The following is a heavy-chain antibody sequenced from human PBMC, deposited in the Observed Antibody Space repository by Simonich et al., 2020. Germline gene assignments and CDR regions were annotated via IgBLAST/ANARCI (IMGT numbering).Heavy chain of an antibody. V-gene: IGHV1-2*02. CDR3: ARVRFEAFDI. J-gene: IGHJ3*02. Sequence: QVQLVQSGAEVKKPGASVKVSCKASGYTFTGYYMHWVRQAPGQGLEWKGWINPNRGGTKYAQKFQGRVTMTRDTSISTAYMELSRLRSDDTAVYYCARVRFEAFDIWGQGTMVTVSS. CDR1: GYTFTGYY. CDR2: INPNRGGT.